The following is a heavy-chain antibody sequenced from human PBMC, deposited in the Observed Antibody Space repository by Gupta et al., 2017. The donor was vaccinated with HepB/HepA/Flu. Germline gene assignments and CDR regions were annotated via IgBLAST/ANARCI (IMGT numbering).Heavy chain of an antibody. J-gene: IGHJ4*02. V-gene: IGHV1-2*02. D-gene: IGHD6-13*01. CDR1: GYTFTGYY. CDR2: INPNRGGT. CDR3: ARVRYRSRWEELDY. Sequence: QVQLVQSGAEVKKPGASVKVSCKASGYTFTGYYMHWVRQAPGQGLEWMRWINPNRGGTNYAQTFQGRVTMTRDTSIRTAYMELSRLRSDDTAVESGARVRYRSRWEELDYWGKG.